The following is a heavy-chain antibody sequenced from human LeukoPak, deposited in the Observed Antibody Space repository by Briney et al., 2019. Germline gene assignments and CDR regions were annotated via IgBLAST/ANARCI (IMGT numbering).Heavy chain of an antibody. D-gene: IGHD6-13*01. J-gene: IGHJ4*02. Sequence: GGSLRLSCAASGFTFSSYSMNWVRQAPGKGLEWVSSISSSSSYIYYADSVKGRFTISRDNAKNSLYLQMNSLRAEDTAVYYCARDSIAADGPGGFDYWGQGTLVTVSS. CDR3: ARDSIAADGPGGFDY. V-gene: IGHV3-21*01. CDR2: ISSSSSYI. CDR1: GFTFSSYS.